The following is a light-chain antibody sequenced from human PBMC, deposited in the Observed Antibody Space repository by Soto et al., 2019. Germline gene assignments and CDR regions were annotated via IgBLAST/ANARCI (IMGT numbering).Light chain of an antibody. CDR3: QQRSNWPPDT. V-gene: IGKV3-11*01. CDR2: DAS. Sequence: EIVLTQSPATLSLSPGERATLSCRASQSVSSYLAWYQQKPGQAPRLLIYDASNRATGIPARFSGSGSGTDFTLTISSLEPEDFAAYYCQQRSNWPPDTFGGGTKVEIK. J-gene: IGKJ4*01. CDR1: QSVSSY.